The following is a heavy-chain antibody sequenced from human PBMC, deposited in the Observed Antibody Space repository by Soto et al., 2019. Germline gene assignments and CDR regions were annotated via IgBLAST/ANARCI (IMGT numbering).Heavy chain of an antibody. CDR3: ARESLGYCSTTNCYKVDY. J-gene: IGHJ4*02. CDR1: GFTFSSYS. V-gene: IGHV3-21*01. D-gene: IGHD2-2*02. Sequence: PGGSLRLSCPASGFTFSSYSMNWVRQAPGKGLEWISSISSSSSYIYYADSVKGRFTISGYNAKNSLYLQMNSLRAEDTAVYYCARESLGYCSTTNCYKVDYWGQGT. CDR2: ISSSSSYI.